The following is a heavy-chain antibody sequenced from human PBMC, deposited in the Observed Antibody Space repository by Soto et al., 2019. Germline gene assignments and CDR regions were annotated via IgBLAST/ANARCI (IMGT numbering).Heavy chain of an antibody. V-gene: IGHV1-18*01. Sequence: QVHLVQSGVEVKKPGASVKVSCKASGYSFSTYGISWVRQAPGQGLEWMGWISGLNGNTNYGQNLHGRVTMTTDTSTSTAYVELRSLGFDDTAMYYCARDLFGEDGAGYFDYWGQGTLVNVSS. J-gene: IGHJ4*02. CDR2: ISGLNGNT. D-gene: IGHD3-10*01. CDR1: GYSFSTYG. CDR3: ARDLFGEDGAGYFDY.